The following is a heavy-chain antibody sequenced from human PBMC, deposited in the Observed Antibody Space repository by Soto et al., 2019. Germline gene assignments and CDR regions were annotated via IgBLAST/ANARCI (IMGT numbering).Heavy chain of an antibody. CDR3: ASDRGESCYDLSAFDI. CDR2: IYYTGST. J-gene: IGHJ3*02. V-gene: IGHV4-31*03. Sequence: QVQLQESGPGLVKPSQTLSLTCTVSGGSISSGGYYWSWIRQHPGKGLEWIGYIYYTGSTSYNPSLESRVTLSVDTSKNHFSLKLSSVTAADTAVYYCASDRGESCYDLSAFDIWGQGTMVTVSS. D-gene: IGHD5-12*01. CDR1: GGSISSGGYY.